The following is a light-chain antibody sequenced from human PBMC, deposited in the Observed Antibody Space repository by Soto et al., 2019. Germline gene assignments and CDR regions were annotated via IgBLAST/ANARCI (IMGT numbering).Light chain of an antibody. CDR1: QSIGSN. V-gene: IGKV3-15*01. CDR2: GAS. CDR3: QEYTDWSST. J-gene: IGKJ2*01. Sequence: PGDSATLSCRASQSIGSNLAWYQQKPGQAPRLLIYGASTRATGTPTRFSGSGSGTDFTLSISSLQSEDFAVYYCQEYTDWSSTFGQGTKLDIK.